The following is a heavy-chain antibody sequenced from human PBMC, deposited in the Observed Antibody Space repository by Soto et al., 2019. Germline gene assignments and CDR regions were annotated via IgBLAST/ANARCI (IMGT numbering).Heavy chain of an antibody. D-gene: IGHD2-2*01. J-gene: IGHJ4*02. CDR3: ASSPTTFDY. CDR2: ISSSGSTI. Sequence: GSLRLSCAASGFTFSSYEMNWVRQAPGKGLEWVSYISSSGSTIYYADSVKGRFTISRDNAKNSLYLQMNSLRAEDTAVYYCASSPTTFDYWGQGTLVTVSS. CDR1: GFTFSSYE. V-gene: IGHV3-48*03.